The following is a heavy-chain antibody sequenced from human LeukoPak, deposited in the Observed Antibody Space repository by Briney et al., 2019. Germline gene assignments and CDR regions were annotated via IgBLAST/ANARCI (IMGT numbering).Heavy chain of an antibody. J-gene: IGHJ6*02. CDR3: ARGTSNYDFWSGYYPTPTSYYGMDV. Sequence: ASVKVSCKASGGTFSSYAISWVRQAPGQGLEWMGGIIPIFGTANYAQKFQGRVTITADESTSTAYMELSSLRSEDTAVCYCARGTSNYDFWSGYYPTPTSYYGMDVWGQGTTVTVSS. CDR2: IIPIFGTA. D-gene: IGHD3-3*01. CDR1: GGTFSSYA. V-gene: IGHV1-69*13.